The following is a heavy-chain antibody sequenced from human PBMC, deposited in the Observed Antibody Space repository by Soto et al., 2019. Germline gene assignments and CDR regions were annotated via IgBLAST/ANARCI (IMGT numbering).Heavy chain of an antibody. J-gene: IGHJ5*02. CDR3: ARSTTSCYSLCWFDP. D-gene: IGHD2-2*02. Sequence: ASVKVSCKASGYTFTTYTIQWVRQAPGQRLEWMGWINAGNGETKYSQNFQSRVTITGDTSASTAYMELNSLRSEDTAVYYCARSTTSCYSLCWFDPWGQGTLVTVSS. CDR1: GYTFTTYT. CDR2: INAGNGET. V-gene: IGHV1-3*01.